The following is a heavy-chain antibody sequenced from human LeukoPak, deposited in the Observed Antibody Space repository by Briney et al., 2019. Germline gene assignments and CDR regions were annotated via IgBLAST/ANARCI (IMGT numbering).Heavy chain of an antibody. D-gene: IGHD3-10*01. Sequence: SETLSLTCIVSGGSISSGTFYWSWIRQPAAKGLEWIGRMYTSGTTNYNPSLKSRVTISLDTSKNRFSLELSSVTAADTAVYYCAREGLGFSGSGSYPAHYWGQGTLVTVSS. V-gene: IGHV4-61*02. J-gene: IGHJ4*02. CDR3: AREGLGFSGSGSYPAHY. CDR2: MYTSGTT. CDR1: GGSISSGTFY.